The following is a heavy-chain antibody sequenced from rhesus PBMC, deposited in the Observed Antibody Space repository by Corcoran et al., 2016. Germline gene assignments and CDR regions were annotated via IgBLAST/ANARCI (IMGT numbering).Heavy chain of an antibody. J-gene: IGHJ4*01. V-gene: IGHV4-165*01. CDR2: IDSSGNT. CDR1: GGSISGYW. Sequence: QLQLQESGPGLVTPSETLSLTCAVSGGSISGYWWSWIRQAPGKGLEWIGRIDSSGNTHYNPSLKSRVTISRDTSKNHFALNLSSVTAADTALFYCVREWTYWGQGVLVTVSS. D-gene: IGHD3-3*01. CDR3: VREWTY.